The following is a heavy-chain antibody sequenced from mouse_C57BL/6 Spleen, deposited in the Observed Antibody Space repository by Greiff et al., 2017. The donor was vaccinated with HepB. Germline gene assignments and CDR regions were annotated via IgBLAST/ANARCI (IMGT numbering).Heavy chain of an antibody. CDR3: ASPLLPAY. CDR1: GYTFTSYW. V-gene: IGHV1-59*01. Sequence: QVQLQQPGAELVRPGTSVKLSCKASGYTFTSYWMHWVKQRPGQGLEWIGVVDPSDSYTNYNQKFKGKATLTVDTSSSTAYMPLSSLTSEDSAVYYCASPLLPAYWGQGTLVTVSA. CDR2: VDPSDSYT. J-gene: IGHJ3*01. D-gene: IGHD2-10*01.